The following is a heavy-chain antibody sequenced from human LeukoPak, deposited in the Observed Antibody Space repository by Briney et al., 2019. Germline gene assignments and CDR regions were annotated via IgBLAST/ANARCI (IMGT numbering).Heavy chain of an antibody. J-gene: IGHJ4*02. D-gene: IGHD1-14*01. CDR2: INHGGST. CDR3: ARGVGTFGCHGVVAY. CDR1: GGSFRGHY. Sequence: SETLSLTCAAYGGSFRGHYWIWIRQSPGKGLEWIGEINHGGSTNYDPSLKSRVTISIDTSKNQFSLKLNSVTAADTAVYYCARGVGTFGCHGVVAYWGQGPLVTVSS. V-gene: IGHV4-34*01.